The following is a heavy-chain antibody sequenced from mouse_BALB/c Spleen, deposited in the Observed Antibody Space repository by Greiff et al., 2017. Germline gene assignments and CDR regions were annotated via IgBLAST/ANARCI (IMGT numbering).Heavy chain of an antibody. CDR3: ANGNYVGFAY. Sequence: EVKLVESGAELVRPWALVKLSCKASGFNIKDYYMHWVKQRPEQGLEWIGWIDPENGNTIYDPKFQGKASITADTSSNTAYLQLSSLTSEDTAVYYCANGNYVGFAYWGQGTLVTVSA. J-gene: IGHJ3*01. D-gene: IGHD2-1*01. CDR2: IDPENGNT. CDR1: GFNIKDYY. V-gene: IGHV14-1*02.